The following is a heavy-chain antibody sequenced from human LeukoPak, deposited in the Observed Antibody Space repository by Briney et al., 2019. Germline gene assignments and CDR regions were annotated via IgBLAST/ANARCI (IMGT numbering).Heavy chain of an antibody. Sequence: GASVKVSCKSSGYSFTSYYMHWVRQAPGQGLEWLGLINPSGSRALYAQKFQARVTLTRDKFTATDYMEMSSLTSEDTAVYYCARLGYSSGWGPPFYYYYYMDVWGKGTTVTISS. V-gene: IGHV1-46*01. D-gene: IGHD6-19*01. CDR2: INPSGSRA. CDR3: ARLGYSSGWGPPFYYYYYMDV. J-gene: IGHJ6*03. CDR1: GYSFTSYY.